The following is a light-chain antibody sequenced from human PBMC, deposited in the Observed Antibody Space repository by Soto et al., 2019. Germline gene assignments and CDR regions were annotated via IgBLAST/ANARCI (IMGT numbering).Light chain of an antibody. CDR1: NSNIGKNY. V-gene: IGLV1-51*02. J-gene: IGLJ2*01. CDR3: GTWDYSLSAGV. Sequence: QSVLTQPPSVSAAPGQKVTISCSGSNSNIGKNYVAWYQQLPGTAPKLLIYENNKRPSGIPDRFSGSKSGTSATLGITGLQTGDEADYYCGTWDYSLSAGVFGGGTKVTVL. CDR2: ENN.